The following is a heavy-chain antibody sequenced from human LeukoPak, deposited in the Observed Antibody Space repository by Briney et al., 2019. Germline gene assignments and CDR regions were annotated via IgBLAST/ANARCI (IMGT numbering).Heavy chain of an antibody. J-gene: IGHJ4*02. V-gene: IGHV3-74*01. D-gene: IGHD5-12*01. CDR2: INSDGSST. CDR3: VRDSGYDYRLGY. CDR1: GFTFSSYW. Sequence: GGSLRLSCAASGFTFSSYWMHWVRQAPGKGLVWVSRINSDGSSTSYADSVKGRFTISRDNTKNTLYLQMNSLRAEDTAVYYCVRDSGYDYRLGYWGQGTLVTVSS.